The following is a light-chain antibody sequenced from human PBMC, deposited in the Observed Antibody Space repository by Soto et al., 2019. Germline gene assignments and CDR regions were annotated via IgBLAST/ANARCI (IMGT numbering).Light chain of an antibody. J-gene: IGKJ5*01. CDR1: QSVSTD. CDR3: QQYGSSPIT. V-gene: IGKV3-20*01. CDR2: GAS. Sequence: DIVLTQSPGTLSLSPGERATLSCRASQSVSTDLAWYQQKPGQAPRLLIYGASSRATGIPDRFSGSGSGTDFILTISRLEPEDFAVYYCQQYGSSPITFGQGTRLEIK.